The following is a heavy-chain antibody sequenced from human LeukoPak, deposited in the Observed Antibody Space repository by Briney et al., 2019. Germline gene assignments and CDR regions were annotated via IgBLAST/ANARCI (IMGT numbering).Heavy chain of an antibody. CDR1: GYTFTSYY. CDR3: ARTNRPKTYYYDIGDY. J-gene: IGHJ4*02. V-gene: IGHV1-46*01. CDR2: INPSGGSP. Sequence: ASVKVSCKASGYTFTSYYMHWVRQAPGQGLEWMGIINPSGGSPSYAQKFQGRVTMTRDTSTSTVYMELSSLRSEDTAVYYCARTNRPKTYYYDIGDYWGKGTLVTVSS. D-gene: IGHD3-22*01.